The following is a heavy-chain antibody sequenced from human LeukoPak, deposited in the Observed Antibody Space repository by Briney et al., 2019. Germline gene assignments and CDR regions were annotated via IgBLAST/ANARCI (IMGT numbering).Heavy chain of an antibody. J-gene: IGHJ3*02. Sequence: GASVKVSRKASGFTFTSSAVQWVRQARGQRLEWIGWIVVGSGNTNYAQKFQERVTITRDMSTSTAYMELSSLRSEDTAVYYCAAAVIAAAGNDAFDIWGQGTMVTVSS. D-gene: IGHD6-13*01. V-gene: IGHV1-58*01. CDR2: IVVGSGNT. CDR3: AAAVIAAAGNDAFDI. CDR1: GFTFTSSA.